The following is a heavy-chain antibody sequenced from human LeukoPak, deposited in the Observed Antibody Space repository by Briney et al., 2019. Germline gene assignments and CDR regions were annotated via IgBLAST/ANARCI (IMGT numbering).Heavy chain of an antibody. CDR3: AKVAYNWISYGPFDY. CDR1: GFTFSSYA. V-gene: IGHV3-23*01. Sequence: SGGSLGLSCAASGFTFSSYAMSWVRQAPGKGLEWVSSISGSGSGTYYADSVKGRFTISRDNSKNTLYLQMNSLRAEDTAVYYCAKVAYNWISYGPFDYWGRGTLVTVSS. D-gene: IGHD1-20*01. J-gene: IGHJ4*02. CDR2: ISGSGSGT.